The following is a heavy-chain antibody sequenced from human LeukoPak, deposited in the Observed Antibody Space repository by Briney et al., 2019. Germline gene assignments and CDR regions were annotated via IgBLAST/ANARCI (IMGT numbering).Heavy chain of an antibody. D-gene: IGHD3-10*01. V-gene: IGHV4-34*01. CDR3: ATVLLWFGGIDP. CDR1: GGSFSGYY. J-gene: IGHJ5*02. Sequence: SETLSLTCAVYGGSFSGYYWSWIRQPPGKGLEWIGEINHSGSTNYNPSLKSRVTISVDTSKNQFSLKLSSVTAADTAVYYCATVLLWFGGIDPWGQGTLVTVSS. CDR2: INHSGST.